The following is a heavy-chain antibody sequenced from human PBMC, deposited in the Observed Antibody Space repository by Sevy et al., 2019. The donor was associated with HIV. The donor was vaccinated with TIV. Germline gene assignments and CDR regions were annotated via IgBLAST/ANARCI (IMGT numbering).Heavy chain of an antibody. CDR1: GFTFSSYS. CDR2: ISRTSSTI. J-gene: IGHJ4*02. CDR3: AREGTYYDSSGYQYYFDY. Sequence: GGSLRLSCAASGFTFSSYSMNWVRQAPGKGLEWVSYISRTSSTIYYADSVKGRFTISGDNAKNSLYLQMNSLRDEDTAVYYCAREGTYYDSSGYQYYFDYWGQGTLVTVSS. D-gene: IGHD3-22*01. V-gene: IGHV3-48*02.